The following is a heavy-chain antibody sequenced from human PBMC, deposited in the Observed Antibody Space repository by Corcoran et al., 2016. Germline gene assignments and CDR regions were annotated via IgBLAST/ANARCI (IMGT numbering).Heavy chain of an antibody. D-gene: IGHD2-2*01. CDR3: ARARRYCSSTSCRDAFDI. CDR2: INHSGST. J-gene: IGHJ3*02. V-gene: IGHV4-34*01. CDR1: GGSFSGYY. Sequence: QVQLQQWGAGLLKPSETLSLTCAVYGGSFSGYYWSWIRQPPGKGLEWIGEINHSGSTNYNPSLKSRVTISVDTSKNQFSLKLSSVTAADTAVYYCARARRYCSSTSCRDAFDIWGQGTMVTVSS.